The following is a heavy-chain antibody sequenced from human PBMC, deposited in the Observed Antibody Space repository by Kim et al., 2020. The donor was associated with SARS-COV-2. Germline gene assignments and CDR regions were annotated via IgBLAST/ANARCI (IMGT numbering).Heavy chain of an antibody. Sequence: STNSTPSLKRRVTISGDTTKNQFSLELSAVTAAGTAVYYCARGASTNFDYWGQGTLVTVSS. CDR2: ST. CDR3: ARGASTNFDY. J-gene: IGHJ4*02. D-gene: IGHD1-1*01. V-gene: IGHV4-59*09.